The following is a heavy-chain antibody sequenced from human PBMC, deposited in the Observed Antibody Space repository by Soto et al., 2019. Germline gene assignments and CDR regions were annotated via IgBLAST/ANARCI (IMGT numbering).Heavy chain of an antibody. CDR2: ISGSGGST. D-gene: IGHD3-10*01. CDR3: AKRNYCSEFDY. J-gene: IGHJ4*02. CDR1: GFTFSSYA. V-gene: IGHV3-23*01. Sequence: EVQLLESGGGLVQPGGSLRLSCAASGFTFSSYAMNWVRQAPGKGLEWVSVISGSGGSTYYADSVKGRFTISRDNSKNSLYLQMDSLRAEYTAVYYFAKRNYCSEFDYCGQGTLVTVSS.